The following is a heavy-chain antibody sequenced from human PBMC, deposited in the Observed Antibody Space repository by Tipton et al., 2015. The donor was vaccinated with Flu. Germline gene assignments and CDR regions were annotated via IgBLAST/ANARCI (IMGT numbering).Heavy chain of an antibody. CDR1: GYSISSGFY. D-gene: IGHD5-24*01. CDR3: ARGDGYNFDY. J-gene: IGHJ4*02. V-gene: IGHV4-38-2*02. Sequence: TLSLTCTVSGYSISSGFYWGWIRQPPGKGLEWIGNIYRSGSTFYNPSLKSRVTISVDTSKNQFSLKLSSVTAADTAAYYCARGDGYNFDYWGQGTLVTVSS. CDR2: IYRSGST.